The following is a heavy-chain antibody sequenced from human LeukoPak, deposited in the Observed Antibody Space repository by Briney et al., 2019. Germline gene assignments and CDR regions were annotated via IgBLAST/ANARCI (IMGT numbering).Heavy chain of an antibody. Sequence: ASVKVSCKASGYTFTGYYMHWVRQAPGQGLEWMGWINPNSGGTNYAQKFRGRVTMTRDTSISTAYMELSRLRSDDTAVYYCARVVRRDGYNLGYWGQGTLVTVSS. CDR1: GYTFTGYY. D-gene: IGHD5-24*01. CDR3: ARVVRRDGYNLGY. CDR2: INPNSGGT. V-gene: IGHV1-2*02. J-gene: IGHJ4*02.